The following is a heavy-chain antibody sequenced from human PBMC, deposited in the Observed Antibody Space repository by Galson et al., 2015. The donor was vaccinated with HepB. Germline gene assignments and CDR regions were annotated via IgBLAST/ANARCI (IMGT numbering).Heavy chain of an antibody. V-gene: IGHV1-2*02. CDR3: ARVDCSRTSCHWSWFNP. Sequence: SVKVSCKASGYTFNGYYIHWVRQAPGHGLEWMGWINSNSGGTNYAKKFQGRVTMTRDTSITTAYVELSRLKSDDTAVYYCARVDCSRTSCHWSWFNPWGQGTQVTVSS. CDR2: INSNSGGT. D-gene: IGHD2-2*01. CDR1: GYTFNGYY. J-gene: IGHJ5*02.